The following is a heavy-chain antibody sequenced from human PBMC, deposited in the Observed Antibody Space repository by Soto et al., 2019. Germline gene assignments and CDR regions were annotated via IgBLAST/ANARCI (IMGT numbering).Heavy chain of an antibody. Sequence: EVQLVESGGGLVKPGGSLRLSCAASGFSFSDYSMNWVRQAPGKGLEWVSSISGSTSYIYYADSLKGRFTVSRDNAEKSLYLQMNSLRAEDTAVYHCARDGPFCSGTGCRDYYPSMDFWGKGTTVIVSS. CDR1: GFSFSDYS. V-gene: IGHV3-21*01. J-gene: IGHJ6*03. D-gene: IGHD2-2*01. CDR2: ISGSTSYI. CDR3: ARDGPFCSGTGCRDYYPSMDF.